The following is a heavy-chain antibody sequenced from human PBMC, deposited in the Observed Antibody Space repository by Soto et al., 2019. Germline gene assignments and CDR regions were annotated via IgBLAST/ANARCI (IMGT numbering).Heavy chain of an antibody. V-gene: IGHV4-31*03. CDR1: GGSISSGGYY. CDR2: IYYSGST. D-gene: IGHD5-18*01. CDR3: ARGTDTVDTAISYYFDY. Sequence: PSETLSLTCTVSGGSISSGGYYWSWIRQHPGKGLEWIGYIYYSGSTYYNPSLKSRVTISVDTSKNQFSLKLSSVTAADTAVYYCARGTDTVDTAISYYFDYWGQGTLVTAPQ. J-gene: IGHJ4*02.